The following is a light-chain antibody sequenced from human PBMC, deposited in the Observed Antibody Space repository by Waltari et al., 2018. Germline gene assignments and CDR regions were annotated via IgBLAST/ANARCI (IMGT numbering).Light chain of an antibody. CDR2: GAS. CDR3: QQYNIRPPDT. Sequence: EIVMTQSPATLSVSPGERATLSCRASQSVKSNLAWYQQKPGQAPSLLIYGASTRVTGIPARFSGSGSGTEFTLTISSLQSEDSAVYFCQQYNIRPPDTFGQGTKLEIK. J-gene: IGKJ2*01. CDR1: QSVKSN. V-gene: IGKV3-15*01.